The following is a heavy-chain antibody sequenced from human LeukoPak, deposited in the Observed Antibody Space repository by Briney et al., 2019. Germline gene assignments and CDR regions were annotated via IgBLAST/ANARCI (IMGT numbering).Heavy chain of an antibody. CDR3: ARGEIAVAGTIDY. Sequence: GGSLRFSCAASGFTFSSYSMNWVRQAPGKGLEWVSSISSSSSYIYYADSVKGRFTISRDNAKNSLYLQMNSLRAEDTAVYYCARGEIAVAGTIDYWGQGTLVTVSS. CDR1: GFTFSSYS. D-gene: IGHD6-19*01. CDR2: ISSSSSYI. V-gene: IGHV3-21*01. J-gene: IGHJ4*02.